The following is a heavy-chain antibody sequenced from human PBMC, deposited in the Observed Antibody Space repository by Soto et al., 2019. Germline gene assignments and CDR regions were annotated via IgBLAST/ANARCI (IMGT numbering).Heavy chain of an antibody. V-gene: IGHV1-18*01. J-gene: IGHJ4*02. CDR3: ARGRYGDY. Sequence: QVNLVQSGAEVRKPGASVKVSCKGSGYTFTSYGIAWVRQAPGQGLEWMGWISAHNDNTNYAQKVQGRVTVTRDTSTSTPHTELRNLRSDDTAACYCARGRYGDYWGQGALVTVSS. CDR2: ISAHNDNT. CDR1: GYTFTSYG. D-gene: IGHD1-1*01.